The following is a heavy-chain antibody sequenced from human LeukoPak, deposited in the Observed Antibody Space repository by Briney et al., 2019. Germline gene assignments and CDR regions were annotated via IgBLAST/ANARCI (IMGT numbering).Heavy chain of an antibody. J-gene: IGHJ5*02. CDR1: GGSISSSSYY. CDR2: IYYSGST. V-gene: IGHV4-39*07. Sequence: SETLSLTCTVSGGSISSSSYYWGWIRQPPRKGLEWIGSIYYSGSTYYNPSLKSRVTISVDTSKNQFSLKLSSVTAADTAVYYCARGDYDSSGYYRTNWFDPWGQGTLVTVSS. D-gene: IGHD3-22*01. CDR3: ARGDYDSSGYYRTNWFDP.